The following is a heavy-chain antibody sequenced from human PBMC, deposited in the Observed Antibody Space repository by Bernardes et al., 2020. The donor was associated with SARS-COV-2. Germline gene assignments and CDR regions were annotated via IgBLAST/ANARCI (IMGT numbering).Heavy chain of an antibody. CDR1: GLLRRPSGVG. D-gene: IGHD3-3*01. V-gene: IGHV2-5*02. Sequence: SGVTVSQPSQIFTLTCSLFGLLRRPSGVGVGWMRHPHEKALEWLVTIYCDHDNPYRPSMKSRLAITKDTAKNQVVLTMTNMDPVDTATYYCAHSIHDFWSGYYTEWFDPWGQGTLVTVSS. CDR3: AHSIHDFWSGYYTEWFDP. CDR2: IYCDHDN. J-gene: IGHJ5*02.